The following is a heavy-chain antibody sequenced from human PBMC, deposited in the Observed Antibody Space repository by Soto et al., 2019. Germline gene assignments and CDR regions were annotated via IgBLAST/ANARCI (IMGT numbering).Heavy chain of an antibody. Sequence: PGESLKISCDGSGYTFTSYWISWVRQMPGKGLEWMAIINPADSDTRYSPSFQGQVTISVDKSIRTAYLQWSSLKASDTAIYYCARPDSSGYYISWGQGTLVTVSS. CDR3: ARPDSSGYYIS. CDR2: INPADSDT. CDR1: GYTFTSYW. J-gene: IGHJ5*02. D-gene: IGHD3-22*01. V-gene: IGHV5-51*01.